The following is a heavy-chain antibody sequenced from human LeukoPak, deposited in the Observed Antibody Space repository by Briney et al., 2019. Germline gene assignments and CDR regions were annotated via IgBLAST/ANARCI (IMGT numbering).Heavy chain of an antibody. CDR2: IIPIFGTA. V-gene: IGHV1-69*05. CDR1: GGTFSSYA. Sequence: SVKVSCKASGGTFSSYAISWVRQATGQGLEWMGRIIPIFGTANYAQKLQGRVTITTDEYTRKAYMEVRSLRAEDTYVYLCPSELELAPDYYYYMDVWGKGTPVTVSS. J-gene: IGHJ6*03. D-gene: IGHD1-26*01. CDR3: PSELELAPDYYYYMDV.